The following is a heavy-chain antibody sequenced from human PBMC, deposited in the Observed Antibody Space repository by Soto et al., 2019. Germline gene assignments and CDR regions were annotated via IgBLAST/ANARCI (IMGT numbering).Heavy chain of an antibody. Sequence: TGGSLRLSCAASGFTFSSYEMNWVRQAPGKGLEWVSYISSSGSTIYYADSVKGRFTISRDNAKNSLYLQMNSLRAEDTAVYYCARGSQYSSSPKHWYFDLWGRGTLVTVSS. D-gene: IGHD6-6*01. CDR1: GFTFSSYE. CDR3: ARGSQYSSSPKHWYFDL. V-gene: IGHV3-48*03. J-gene: IGHJ2*01. CDR2: ISSSGSTI.